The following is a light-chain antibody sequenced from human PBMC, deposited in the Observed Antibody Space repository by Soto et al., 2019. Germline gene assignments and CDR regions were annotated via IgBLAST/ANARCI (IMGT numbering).Light chain of an antibody. CDR2: DAS. V-gene: IGKV1-5*01. J-gene: IGKJ1*01. CDR1: QGISSY. CDR3: QQYNGYSRT. Sequence: DIQMTQSTSTLSASVGDRVTIACRASQGISSYLAWYQQKPGKAPKLLSYDASSLESGVPSRFSGSGAGTEFTLTISSLQPDDFATYYCQQYNGYSRTFGQGTKVEIK.